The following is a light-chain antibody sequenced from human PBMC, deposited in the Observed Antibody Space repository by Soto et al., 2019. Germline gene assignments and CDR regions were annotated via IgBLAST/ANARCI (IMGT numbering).Light chain of an antibody. J-gene: IGKJ4*02. Sequence: IVLTQSPGTLSLSPGEGATLSCRASQSGGKNYLAWYQHKSGQAPRLLIHGASNRATGTPERFSGSGSGTDFTLTISRLEPEDFVAYYCQQYATDPLTFGGGTKVEIK. V-gene: IGKV3-20*01. CDR1: QSGGKNY. CDR2: GAS. CDR3: QQYATDPLT.